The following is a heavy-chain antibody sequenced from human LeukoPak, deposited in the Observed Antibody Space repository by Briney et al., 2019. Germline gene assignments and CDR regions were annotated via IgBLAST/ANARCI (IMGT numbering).Heavy chain of an antibody. D-gene: IGHD3-10*01. CDR3: ARDNYRGVTNFDP. Sequence: SETLSLTCTVSGGSISSYYWSWIRQPPGKGLEWIGYIYYSGSTNYNPSLKSRVTISVDTSKNQFSLRLSSVTAADTAFYYCARDNYRGVTNFDPWGQGTLVTVSS. J-gene: IGHJ5*02. CDR2: IYYSGST. CDR1: GGSISSYY. V-gene: IGHV4-59*01.